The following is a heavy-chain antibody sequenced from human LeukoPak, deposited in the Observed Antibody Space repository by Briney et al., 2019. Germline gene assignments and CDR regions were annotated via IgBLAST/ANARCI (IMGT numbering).Heavy chain of an antibody. CDR3: ARDNDKVVDH. D-gene: IGHD1-1*01. V-gene: IGHV1-18*01. J-gene: IGHJ4*01. Sequence: RASVKVSCKTSGYTFSNYGISWVRQAPGQGLEWMGWITAYNGNRLYAQRFQGRITLTTDTSTSTSYMELRSLEYDGTAIYYCARDNDKVVDHWGQGTLVTVSS. CDR1: GYTFSNYG. CDR2: ITAYNGNR.